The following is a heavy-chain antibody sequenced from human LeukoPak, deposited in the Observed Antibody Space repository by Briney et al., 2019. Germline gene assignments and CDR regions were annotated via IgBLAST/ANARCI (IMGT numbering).Heavy chain of an antibody. D-gene: IGHD4-17*01. CDR1: GYTFTGYY. CDR2: IDPNSGGT. CDR3: ARDDVTTGGAIDY. V-gene: IGHV1-2*02. Sequence: ASVKVSCKASGYTFTGYYMHWVRQAPGQGLEWMGWIDPNSGGTNYAQKFQGRVTMTRDTSISTAYMELSRLRSDDTAVYYCARDDVTTGGAIDYWGQGTLVTVSS. J-gene: IGHJ4*02.